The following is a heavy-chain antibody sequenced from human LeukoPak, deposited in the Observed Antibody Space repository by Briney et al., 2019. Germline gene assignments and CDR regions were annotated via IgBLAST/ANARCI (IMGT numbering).Heavy chain of an antibody. J-gene: IGHJ6*03. CDR2: IDPKRGVT. V-gene: IGHV1-2*06. D-gene: IGHD3-16*01. Sequence: ASVKVSCKASGYNFTGYLIHWVRQAPGQGLEWMGRIDPKRGVTRYAQKFQGRVTLTRDTPITTVYMELTSLRSDGTAVYFCARFGEDGDDMDVWGEGTTVTVSS. CDR1: GYNFTGYL. CDR3: ARFGEDGDDMDV.